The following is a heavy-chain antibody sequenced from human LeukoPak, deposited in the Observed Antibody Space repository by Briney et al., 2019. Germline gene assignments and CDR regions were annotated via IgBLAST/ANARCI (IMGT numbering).Heavy chain of an antibody. V-gene: IGHV3-21*01. D-gene: IGHD1-14*01. CDR1: GFIFSSYT. CDR2: ISSSSSYI. Sequence: GGSLRLSCAASGFIFSSYTMNWVRQAPGKGLEWVSSISSSSSYIYFAESVKGRFTISRDNAKNSLYLQMNSLRAEDTAVYYCARGALGMSGRIVDAFDIWGQGTRVTVSS. J-gene: IGHJ3*02. CDR3: ARGALGMSGRIVDAFDI.